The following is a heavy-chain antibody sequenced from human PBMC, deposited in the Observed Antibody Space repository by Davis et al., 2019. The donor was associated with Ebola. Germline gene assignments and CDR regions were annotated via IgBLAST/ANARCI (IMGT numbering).Heavy chain of an antibody. CDR3: AKLEPNMAALDY. J-gene: IGHJ4*02. V-gene: IGHV1-2*02. CDR1: GYTFTGHY. CDR2: INPNTGAT. Sequence: ASVKVSCKTFGYTFTGHYLHWVRQAPGQGLEWMRWINPNTGATKYAQKFQGRVTMTRDTSISTAYMDLSRLTFDDTAVYYCAKLEPNMAALDYWGQGTLVTVSS. D-gene: IGHD1-1*01.